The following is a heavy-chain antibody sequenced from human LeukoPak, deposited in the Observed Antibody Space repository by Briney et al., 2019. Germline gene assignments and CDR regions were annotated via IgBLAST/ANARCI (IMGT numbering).Heavy chain of an antibody. J-gene: IGHJ3*02. CDR1: GFTVSNNY. V-gene: IGHV3-53*01. Sequence: GGSLRLSCAASGFTVSNNYMSWVRQAPGKGLEWVSVIYSGGSTYYADSVKGRFTISRDDSKNTLYLQMNSLRAEDTAVYYCARAPRLQWLVPDAFDIWGQGTMVTVSS. D-gene: IGHD6-19*01. CDR3: ARAPRLQWLVPDAFDI. CDR2: IYSGGST.